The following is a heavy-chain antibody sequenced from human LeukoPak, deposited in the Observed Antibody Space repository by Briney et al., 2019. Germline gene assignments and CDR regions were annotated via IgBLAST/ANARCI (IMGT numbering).Heavy chain of an antibody. V-gene: IGHV3-15*07. CDR1: GFTFSNAW. J-gene: IGHJ4*02. CDR3: TPGLAMYSSSSRPDY. Sequence: PGGSLRLSCAASGFTFSNAWMNWVRQAPGKGLEWVGRIKSKTDGGTTDYAAPVKGRFTISRDDSKNTLYLQMNSLKTEDTAVYYCTPGLAMYSSSSRPDYWGQGTLVTVSS. D-gene: IGHD6-6*01. CDR2: IKSKTDGGTT.